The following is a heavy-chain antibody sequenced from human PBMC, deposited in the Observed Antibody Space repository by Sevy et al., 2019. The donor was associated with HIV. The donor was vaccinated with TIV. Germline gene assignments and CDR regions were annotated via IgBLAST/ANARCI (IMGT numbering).Heavy chain of an antibody. CDR3: AGDSTRIEYSSGWYGWGAFDI. D-gene: IGHD6-19*01. J-gene: IGHJ3*02. Sequence: GGSLRLSCAASGFTFSSYAMHWVRQAPGKGLEWVAVISYDGSNKYYADSVKGRFTISRDNSKNTLYLQMNSLRAEDTAVYYCAGDSTRIEYSSGWYGWGAFDIWGQGTMVTVSS. CDR1: GFTFSSYA. CDR2: ISYDGSNK. V-gene: IGHV3-30-3*01.